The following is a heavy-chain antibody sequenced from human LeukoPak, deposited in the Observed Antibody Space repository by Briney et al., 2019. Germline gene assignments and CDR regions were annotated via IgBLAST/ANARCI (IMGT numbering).Heavy chain of an antibody. CDR1: GGSISSGGYY. J-gene: IGHJ4*02. Sequence: SETLSLTCTVSGGSISSGGYYWSWIRQHPGKGLEWIGYIYYSGSTYYNPSLKSRVTISVDTSKNQFSLKLSSVTAADTAVYYCASLSRPGYCSSTSCYGWGQGTLVTVSS. V-gene: IGHV4-31*03. CDR3: ASLSRPGYCSSTSCYG. D-gene: IGHD2-2*01. CDR2: IYYSGST.